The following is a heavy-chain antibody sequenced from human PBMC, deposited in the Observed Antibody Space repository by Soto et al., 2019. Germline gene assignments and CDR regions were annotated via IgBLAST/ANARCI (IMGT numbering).Heavy chain of an antibody. D-gene: IGHD5-18*01. V-gene: IGHV4-4*07. J-gene: IGHJ4*02. CDR1: GTSVSNYY. CDR2: ICTSEST. Sequence: PSETLSLTCSVSGTSVSNYYWSWIRQPAGKGLEHIGRICTSESTSYNPSLKSRVTMSMDTSQTQIYLNLTSVTAADTAVYYCARGGIQLSYAFDYWGQGIQVTVSS. CDR3: ARGGIQLSYAFDY.